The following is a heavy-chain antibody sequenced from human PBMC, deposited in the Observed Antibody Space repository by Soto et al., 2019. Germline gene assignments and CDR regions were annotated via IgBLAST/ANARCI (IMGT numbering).Heavy chain of an antibody. Sequence: SETLSLTCAVYGGSFSGYYWSWIRQPPGKGLEWIGEINHSGSTNYNPSLKSRVTISVDTSKNQFSLKLSSVTAADTAVYYCASSVWGPSWGDAFDIWGQGTMVTVSS. CDR2: INHSGST. D-gene: IGHD7-27*01. J-gene: IGHJ3*02. V-gene: IGHV4-34*01. CDR1: GGSFSGYY. CDR3: ASSVWGPSWGDAFDI.